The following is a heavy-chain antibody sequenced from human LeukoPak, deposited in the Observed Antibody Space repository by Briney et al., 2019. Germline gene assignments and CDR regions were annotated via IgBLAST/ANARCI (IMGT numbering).Heavy chain of an antibody. CDR3: ARADFGSSVDY. J-gene: IGHJ4*02. CDR1: RFTFSTYE. V-gene: IGHV3-48*03. Sequence: GGSLRLSCAASRFTFSTYEMNWVRQAPGRGLEWVSYIIRSGNTIYYADSVKGRFTISRDNAKNSLYLQMSSLSAEDTAVYYCARADFGSSVDYWGQGTLVTVSS. D-gene: IGHD2-15*01. CDR2: IIRSGNTI.